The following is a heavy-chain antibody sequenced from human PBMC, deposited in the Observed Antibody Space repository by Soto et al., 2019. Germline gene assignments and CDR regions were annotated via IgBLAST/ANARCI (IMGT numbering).Heavy chain of an antibody. CDR1: GFRFIDGW. J-gene: IGHJ4*02. CDR2: VKSRVSGGTT. D-gene: IGHD6-19*01. Sequence: EVHLVESGGGLVKPGGSLRLSCAASGFRFIDGWMSWVRQAPGRGLEWVGRVKSRVSGGTTDYGAPVEGRFTISRDDSKNTLYLQMYSLKTEDTAVYYCTTIVAGTGYWVQGTLVSVSS. CDR3: TTIVAGTGY. V-gene: IGHV3-15*01.